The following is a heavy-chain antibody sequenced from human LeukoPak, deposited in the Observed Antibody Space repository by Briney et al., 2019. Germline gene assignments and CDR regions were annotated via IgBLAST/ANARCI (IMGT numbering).Heavy chain of an antibody. D-gene: IGHD6-19*01. CDR2: IRSKAYGGTT. CDR1: GFTFDDYA. CDR3: TTARRIAVAGTFDY. V-gene: IGHV3-49*04. J-gene: IGHJ4*02. Sequence: PGGSLRLSCTASGFTFDDYAMCWVRQTPGKGLEWVGFIRSKAYGGTTEYAASVKGRFTSSRDDSKSIAYLQMSSLKTEDTAVYYCTTARRIAVAGTFDYWGQGTLVTVSS.